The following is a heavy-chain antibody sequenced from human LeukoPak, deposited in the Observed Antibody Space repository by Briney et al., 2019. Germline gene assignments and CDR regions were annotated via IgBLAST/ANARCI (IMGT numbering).Heavy chain of an antibody. CDR1: GYTFTSYD. J-gene: IGHJ5*02. CDR2: MDPNSGNT. V-gene: IGHV1-8*01. D-gene: IGHD2-21*02. Sequence: ASVKVSCKASGYTFTSYDINWVRQATGQGLEWMGWMDPNSGNTGYAQKSQGRVTMTRNTSISTAYMELSSLRSEDTAVYYCARQGYRGGDCRSDWFDPWGQGTLVTVSS. CDR3: ARQGYRGGDCRSDWFDP.